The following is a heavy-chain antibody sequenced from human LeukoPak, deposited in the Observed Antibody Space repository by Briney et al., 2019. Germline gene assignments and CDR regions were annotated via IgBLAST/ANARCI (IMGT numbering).Heavy chain of an antibody. CDR3: ARTTVTKGRAFDI. J-gene: IGHJ3*02. CDR1: DGSISSGSFY. D-gene: IGHD4-17*01. V-gene: IGHV4-61*02. Sequence: SETLSLTCSVSDGSISSGSFYWSWIRQPAGNGLEWIGRIHTSGSTNYNPSLKSRVTISLDRSKNQFSLKLSSVTAADTAVYYCARTTVTKGRAFDIWGQGTMVTVSS. CDR2: IHTSGST.